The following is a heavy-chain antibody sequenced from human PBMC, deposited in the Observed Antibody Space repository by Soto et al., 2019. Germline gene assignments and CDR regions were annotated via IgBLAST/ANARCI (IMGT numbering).Heavy chain of an antibody. CDR2: IWYAGSNK. J-gene: IGHJ6*02. D-gene: IGHD2-15*01. V-gene: IGHV3-33*01. Sequence: QVQLVESGGGVVQPGRSLRLSCAASGFTFSSYGMHWVRQAPGKGLEWVAGIWYAGSNKYYADSVKGRFTISRDNSKDTVNRQMTSLTAEDTAVYYCASEYCSGGSCYCYGMDVWGQGTTVTVSS. CDR3: ASEYCSGGSCYCYGMDV. CDR1: GFTFSSYG.